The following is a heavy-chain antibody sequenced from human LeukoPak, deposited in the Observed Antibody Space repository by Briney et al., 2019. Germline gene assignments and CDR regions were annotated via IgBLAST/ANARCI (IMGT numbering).Heavy chain of an antibody. Sequence: SETLSLTCTVSGGSISSYSWSWIRQPPGKGLEWIGSIYYSGSTNYNPSLKSRVTISLDTSRNQFSLKLRSVTAADTAVYYCARVGSLDSGSYFDYWGQETQVTVSS. CDR1: GGSISSYS. D-gene: IGHD1-26*01. CDR3: ARVGSLDSGSYFDY. J-gene: IGHJ4*02. V-gene: IGHV4-59*01. CDR2: IYYSGST.